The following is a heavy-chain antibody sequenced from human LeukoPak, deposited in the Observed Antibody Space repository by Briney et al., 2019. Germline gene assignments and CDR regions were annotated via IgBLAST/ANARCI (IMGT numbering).Heavy chain of an antibody. J-gene: IGHJ4*02. CDR1: GYTFSGYY. CDR3: ARVLGYFDSSGYYYAYFDY. V-gene: IGHV1-2*06. D-gene: IGHD3-22*01. CDR2: INPNSGGT. Sequence: GASVKVSCKASGYTFSGYYIHWVRQAPGQGLEWMGRINPNSGGTNYAQKFQGRVTMTRDTSISTAYMELSRLRSDDTAVYYCARVLGYFDSSGYYYAYFDYWGQGTLVTVSS.